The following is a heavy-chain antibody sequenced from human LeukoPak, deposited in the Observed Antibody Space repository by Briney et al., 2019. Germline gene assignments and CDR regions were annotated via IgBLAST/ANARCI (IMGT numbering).Heavy chain of an antibody. J-gene: IGHJ6*03. D-gene: IGHD6-13*01. V-gene: IGHV4-4*09. CDR1: GGSISIYY. CDR3: AKLAAEGPWVNYYYYYMDV. CDR2: IYTSGST. Sequence: SSETLSLTCTVSGGSISIYYWSCIRQPPGKGREWGGYIYTSGSTNYNPSLKSRVTISVDTSKNQFSLNLSSVTAADTAVYYCAKLAAEGPWVNYYYYYMDVWGKGTTVTVSS.